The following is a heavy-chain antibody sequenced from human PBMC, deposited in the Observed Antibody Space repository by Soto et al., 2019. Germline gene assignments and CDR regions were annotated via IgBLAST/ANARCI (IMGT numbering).Heavy chain of an antibody. D-gene: IGHD5-12*01. V-gene: IGHV4-59*01. CDR2: IYYSGST. Sequence: SETLSLTCTVSGGSISSYYWSWIRQPPGKGLEWIGYIYYSGSTNYNPSLKSRVTISVDTSKNQFSLKLSSVTAADTAVYYCTTGSYSGYDTYYYYYYMDVWGKGTTVTVSS. CDR3: TTGSYSGYDTYYYYYYMDV. J-gene: IGHJ6*03. CDR1: GGSISSYY.